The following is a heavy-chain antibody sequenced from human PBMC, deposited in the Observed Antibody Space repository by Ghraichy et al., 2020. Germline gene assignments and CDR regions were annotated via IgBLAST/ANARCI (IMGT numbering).Heavy chain of an antibody. CDR3: AKRCHERSGAFDI. V-gene: IGHV3-23*01. CDR1: GVTFGNYA. J-gene: IGHJ3*02. D-gene: IGHD4/OR15-4a*01. CDR2: ISASGDST. Sequence: GGSLRLSCAASGVTFGNYAMGWVRQAPGTGLEWVSAISASGDSTYYVDSVKGRFTISRDNSKNTLYLQMNSLRAEDTAVYYCAKRCHERSGAFDIWGRGTMVTVSS.